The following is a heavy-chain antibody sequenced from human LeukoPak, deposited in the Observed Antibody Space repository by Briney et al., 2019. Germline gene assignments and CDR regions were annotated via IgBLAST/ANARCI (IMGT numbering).Heavy chain of an antibody. CDR1: GLTFSSYA. J-gene: IGHJ6*03. D-gene: IGHD3-10*01. Sequence: GRSLRLSCAASGLTFSSYAMHWARQAPGKGLEWVAVISYDGSNKYYADSVKGRFTISRDNSKNTLYLQMNSLRAEDTAVYYCARDLGYYYYMDVWGKGTTVTVSS. CDR2: ISYDGSNK. V-gene: IGHV3-30*01. CDR3: ARDLGYYYYMDV.